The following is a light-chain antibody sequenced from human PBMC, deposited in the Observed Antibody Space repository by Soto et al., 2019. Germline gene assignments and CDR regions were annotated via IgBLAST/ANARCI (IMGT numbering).Light chain of an antibody. V-gene: IGKV3-20*01. CDR2: GAS. CDR3: QQYGSSGT. Sequence: EIVFTQAPGTLSLAPGERATLSCRASQSVSNNYLAWYQQKPGQAPRLLIYGASNRATGIPDRFSGSGSGTDFTLTISRLEPEDFAVYYCQQYGSSGTVGQGTKVDIK. J-gene: IGKJ1*01. CDR1: QSVSNNY.